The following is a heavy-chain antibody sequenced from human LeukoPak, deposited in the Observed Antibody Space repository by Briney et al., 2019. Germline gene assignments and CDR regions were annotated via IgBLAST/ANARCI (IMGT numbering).Heavy chain of an antibody. Sequence: GGSLRLSCAASGFTFSSYAMSWVRQAPGKGLEWVSGISGSGGSTYYADSVKGRFTISRDNPKNTLYLQMNSLRAEGTAVYYCAKGRVPYYYDSSGYEDAFDIWGQGTMVTVSS. V-gene: IGHV3-23*01. CDR1: GFTFSSYA. D-gene: IGHD3-22*01. CDR3: AKGRVPYYYDSSGYEDAFDI. CDR2: ISGSGGST. J-gene: IGHJ3*02.